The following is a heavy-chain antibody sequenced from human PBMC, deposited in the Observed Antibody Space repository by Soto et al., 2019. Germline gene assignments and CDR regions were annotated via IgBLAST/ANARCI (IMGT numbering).Heavy chain of an antibody. CDR3: ARSSIKPQVFMYPFDS. CDR2: IYYSGST. V-gene: IGHV4-31*03. D-gene: IGHD3-3*01. Sequence: SETLSLTCTVSGGSISSGGYYWSWIRQHPGKGLEWIGYIYYSGSTYYNPSLKSRVTISVDTSKNQFSLRLNSVTAADTAVYYCARSSIKPQVFMYPFDSWSQGTLVTVS. J-gene: IGHJ4*02. CDR1: GGSISSGGYY.